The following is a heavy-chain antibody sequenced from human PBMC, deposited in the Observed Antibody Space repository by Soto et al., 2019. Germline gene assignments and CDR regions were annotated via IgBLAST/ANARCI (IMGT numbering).Heavy chain of an antibody. CDR3: ARVGVGLAAPRVWPY. CDR2: INPYNGNT. D-gene: IGHD6-13*01. J-gene: IGHJ4*02. V-gene: IGHV1-18*01. CDR1: GYTFTSYG. Sequence: QVQLAQSGAEVKKPGASVKVSSKASGYTFTSYGISWVRQAPGQGLEWMAWINPYNGNTKYAEKFLGRVTVTTDASTPTAYMEVRSLTSDATAVFYCARVGVGLAAPRVWPYWGQGTPVTVSS.